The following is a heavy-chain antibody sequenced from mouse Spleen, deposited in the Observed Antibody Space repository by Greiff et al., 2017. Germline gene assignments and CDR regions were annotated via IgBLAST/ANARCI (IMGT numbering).Heavy chain of an antibody. J-gene: IGHJ2*01. Sequence: EVQVVESGGGLVKPGGSLKLSCAASGFTFSSYTMSWVRQTPAKRLEWVATISSGGGNTYYPDSVKGRFTISRDNARNTLYLQMSSLRSEDTAMYYCARLTDYWGQGTTLTVSS. CDR1: GFTFSSYT. CDR3: ARLTDY. CDR2: ISSGGGNT. V-gene: IGHV5-9*04.